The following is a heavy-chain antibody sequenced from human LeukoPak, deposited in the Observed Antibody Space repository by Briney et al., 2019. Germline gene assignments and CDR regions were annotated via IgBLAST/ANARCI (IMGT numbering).Heavy chain of an antibody. V-gene: IGHV4-59*02. D-gene: IGHD6-13*01. J-gene: IGHJ4*02. CDR1: GASVSSSY. CDR2: IHYSGST. CDR3: ARAYSIAAVFDY. Sequence: SETLSLTCTVSGASVSSSYWSWIRQPPGKGLEWIGYIHYSGSTNYNPSLKSRVTMSVDTSKNQFSLTLNSVTAADTAMYYCARAYSIAAVFDYWGQGTLVTVSS.